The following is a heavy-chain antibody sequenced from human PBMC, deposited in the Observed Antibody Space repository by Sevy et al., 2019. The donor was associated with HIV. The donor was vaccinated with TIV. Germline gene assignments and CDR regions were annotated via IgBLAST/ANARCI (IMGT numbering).Heavy chain of an antibody. J-gene: IGHJ6*02. V-gene: IGHV1-2*02. Sequence: ASVKVSCKASGYTFTDYYIHWVRQAPGQGLEWMGWINPKSGGTNNAQMFHGRVTMTRDTSISTAYMELSRLRSDDTAVYYCARVVEPAGIDPYYYGVDVWGPGATVTVSS. CDR2: INPKSGGT. D-gene: IGHD2-2*02. CDR1: GYTFTDYY. CDR3: ARVVEPAGIDPYYYGVDV.